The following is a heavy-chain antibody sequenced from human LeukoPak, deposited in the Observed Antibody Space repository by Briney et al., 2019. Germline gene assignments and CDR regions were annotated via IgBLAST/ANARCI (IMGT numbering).Heavy chain of an antibody. D-gene: IGHD3-22*01. Sequence: SETLSLTCTVSGGSISSYYWSWIRQPPGKGLEWIGYIYYSGSTNYNPSLKSRVTISVDTSKNQFSLKLSSLTAADTAVYYCARRGDNSGYYTMYYFDYWGQGTLVTVSS. V-gene: IGHV4-59*08. CDR2: IYYSGST. CDR3: ARRGDNSGYYTMYYFDY. J-gene: IGHJ4*02. CDR1: GGSISSYY.